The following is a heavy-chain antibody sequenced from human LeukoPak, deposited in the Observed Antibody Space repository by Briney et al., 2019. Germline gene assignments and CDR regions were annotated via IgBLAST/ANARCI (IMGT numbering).Heavy chain of an antibody. Sequence: SETLSLTCTVSGGSISSSSYYWGWIRQPPGKGLEWIGSIYYSGSTYYNPSLKSRVTISVDTSKNQFSLKLSSVTAADTAVYYCARDWRDGYMFDYWGQGTLVTVSS. CDR3: ARDWRDGYMFDY. D-gene: IGHD5-24*01. CDR2: IYYSGST. V-gene: IGHV4-39*07. CDR1: GGSISSSSYY. J-gene: IGHJ4*02.